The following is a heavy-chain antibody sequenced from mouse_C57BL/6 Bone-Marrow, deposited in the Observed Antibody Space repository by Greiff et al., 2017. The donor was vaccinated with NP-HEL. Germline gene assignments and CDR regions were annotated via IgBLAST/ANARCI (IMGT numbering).Heavy chain of an antibody. D-gene: IGHD3-3*01. CDR3: TEGRPFAY. V-gene: IGHV1-15*01. J-gene: IGHJ3*01. CDR1: GYTFTDYE. CDR2: IDPETGGT. Sequence: VQLQQSGAELVRPGASVTLSCKASGYTFTDYEMHWVKQTPVHGLEWIGAIDPETGGTAYNQKFKGKAILTADKSSSTAYMELRSLTSEDSAVYYCTEGRPFAYWGQGTLVTVSA.